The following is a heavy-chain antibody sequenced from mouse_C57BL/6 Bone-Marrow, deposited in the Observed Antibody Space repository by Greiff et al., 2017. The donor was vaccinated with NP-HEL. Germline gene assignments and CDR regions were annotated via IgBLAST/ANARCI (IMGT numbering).Heavy chain of an antibody. CDR1: GYAFSSYW. CDR3: ARTHYDYDGVFAY. D-gene: IGHD2-4*01. J-gene: IGHJ3*01. CDR2: IYPGDGDT. Sequence: QVQLQQSGAELVKPGASVKISCKASGYAFSSYWMNWVKQRPGKGLEWIGQIYPGDGDTNYNGKFKGKATLTADKSSSTAYMQLSSLTSEDSAVYFCARTHYDYDGVFAYWGQGTLSLSLQ. V-gene: IGHV1-80*01.